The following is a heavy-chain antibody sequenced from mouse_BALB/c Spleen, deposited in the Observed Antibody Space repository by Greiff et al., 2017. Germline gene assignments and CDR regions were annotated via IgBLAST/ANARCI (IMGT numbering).Heavy chain of an antibody. J-gene: IGHJ4*01. D-gene: IGHD2-3*01. V-gene: IGHV5-9-3*01. CDR3: ARHLDGYHAMDY. Sequence: EVMLVESGGGLVKPGGSLKLSCAASGFTFSSYAMSWVRQTPEKRLEWVATISSGGSYTYYPDSVKGRFTISRDNAKNTLYLQMSSLRSEDTAMYYCARHLDGYHAMDYWGQGTSVTVSS. CDR1: GFTFSSYA. CDR2: ISSGGSYT.